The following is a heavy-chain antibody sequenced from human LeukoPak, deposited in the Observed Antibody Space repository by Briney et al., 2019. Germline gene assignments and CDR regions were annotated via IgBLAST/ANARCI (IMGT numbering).Heavy chain of an antibody. CDR1: GYSIGSTYY. CDR2: MYHNGNT. J-gene: IGHJ6*03. D-gene: IGHD2-8*01. V-gene: IGHV4-38-2*01. CDR3: ARAPANYYMDV. Sequence: PSETLSLTCAVSGYSIGSTYYWGWIRQPPGKGLEWIGSMYHNGNTYYSPSLRSRVAMSVDTSKNQFSLNLSSVTAADTAVYYCARAPANYYMDVWGKGTTVTVSS.